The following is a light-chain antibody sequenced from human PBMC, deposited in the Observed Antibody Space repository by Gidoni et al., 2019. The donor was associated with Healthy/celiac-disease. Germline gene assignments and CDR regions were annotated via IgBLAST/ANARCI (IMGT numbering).Light chain of an antibody. CDR3: MQGTHWPWT. J-gene: IGKJ1*01. CDR2: KVS. Sequence: ATLGKPASRDCRSSQSRVYRDGKNDLNWFQQRPGQSPRRLIYKVSNRDSGVPDRFSGSGSGTDFTLKISRVEAEDVGVYYCMQGTHWPWTFGQGTKVEIK. V-gene: IGKV2-30*01. CDR1: QSRVYRDGKND.